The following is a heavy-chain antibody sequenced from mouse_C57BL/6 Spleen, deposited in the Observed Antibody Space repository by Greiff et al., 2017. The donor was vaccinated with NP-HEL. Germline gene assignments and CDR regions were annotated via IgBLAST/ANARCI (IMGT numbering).Heavy chain of an antibody. CDR1: GYSFTGYY. D-gene: IGHD2-5*01. Sequence: EVQLQQSGPELVKPGASVKISCKASGYSFTGYYLNWVKQSPEKSLEWIGELNPSTVGTTYNQKFKAKATLTVDKSSSTAYMQLKSLTSEDSAVYYCARAYYSNYNYFDYWGQGTTLTVSS. J-gene: IGHJ2*01. CDR2: LNPSTVGT. CDR3: ARAYYSNYNYFDY. V-gene: IGHV1-42*01.